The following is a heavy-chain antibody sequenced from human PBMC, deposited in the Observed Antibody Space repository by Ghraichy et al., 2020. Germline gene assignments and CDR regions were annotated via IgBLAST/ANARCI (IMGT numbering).Heavy chain of an antibody. CDR3: AKEMVGGYDLFVVHY. D-gene: IGHD5-12*01. J-gene: IGHJ4*02. V-gene: IGHV3-23*01. CDR1: GFTFSSYA. CDR2: ISGSGGST. Sequence: LSLTCAASGFTFSSYAMSWVRQAPGKGLEWVSAISGSGGSTYYADSVKGRFTISRDNSKNTLYLQMNSLRAEDTAVYYCAKEMVGGYDLFVVHYWGQGTLVTVSS.